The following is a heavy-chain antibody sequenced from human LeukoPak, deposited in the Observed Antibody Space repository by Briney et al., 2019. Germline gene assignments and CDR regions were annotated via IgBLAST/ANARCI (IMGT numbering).Heavy chain of an antibody. J-gene: IGHJ6*02. CDR1: GYTFTGYY. Sequence: GASVKVSCKASGYTFTGYYMHWVRQAPGQGLEWMGRINPNSGGTNYAQKFQGRVTMTRDTSISTAYMELSRLRSDDTAVYYCARSNVRTISIAARRLYYYGMDVWGQGTTVTVSS. D-gene: IGHD6-6*01. CDR3: ARSNVRTISIAARRLYYYGMDV. CDR2: INPNSGGT. V-gene: IGHV1-2*06.